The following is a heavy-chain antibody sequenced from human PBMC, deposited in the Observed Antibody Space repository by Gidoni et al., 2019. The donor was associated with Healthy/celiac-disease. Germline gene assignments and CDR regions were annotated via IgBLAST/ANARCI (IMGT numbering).Heavy chain of an antibody. CDR2: IIPIFGTA. V-gene: IGHV1-69*06. D-gene: IGHD2-2*02. J-gene: IGHJ6*02. CDR3: ASHSLAGYCSSTSCYTNYYGMDV. Sequence: QVQLVQSGAEVKKPGSSVKVSCKASGGTFSSYAISWVRQAPGQGPEWMGGIIPIFGTANYAQKFQGRVTITADKSTSTAYMELSSLRSEDTAVYYCASHSLAGYCSSTSCYTNYYGMDVWGQGTTVTVSS. CDR1: GGTFSSYA.